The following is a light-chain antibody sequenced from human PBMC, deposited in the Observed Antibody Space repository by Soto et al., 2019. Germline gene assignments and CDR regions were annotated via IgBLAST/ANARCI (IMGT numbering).Light chain of an antibody. V-gene: IGLV2-8*01. CDR1: SSDIGGYNY. J-gene: IGLJ1*01. Sequence: QSVLTQIPSASGSPGQSVTISCTGTSSDIGGYNYVSWYQQHPGKAPKLMIYDVTKRPSGVPDRFSGSKSGNTASLTVSGLQAEDVAEYYCNTYAGNNLYVFGTGTKVTVL. CDR2: DVT. CDR3: NTYAGNNLYV.